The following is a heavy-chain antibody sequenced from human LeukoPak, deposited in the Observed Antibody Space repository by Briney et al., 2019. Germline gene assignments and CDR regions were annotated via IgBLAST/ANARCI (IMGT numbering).Heavy chain of an antibody. CDR1: GSTFSSYA. CDR2: ISGGGGST. Sequence: GGSLRLSCTASGSTFSSYAMTWVRQAPGKGLEWVSAISGGGGSTYYADSVKGRFTISRDNSKNTLYLQMNSLRAEDTAVYYCAKGPNCTTTSCYTVGLIDYWGQGTLVTVSS. CDR3: AKGPNCTTTSCYTVGLIDY. V-gene: IGHV3-23*01. J-gene: IGHJ4*02. D-gene: IGHD2-2*02.